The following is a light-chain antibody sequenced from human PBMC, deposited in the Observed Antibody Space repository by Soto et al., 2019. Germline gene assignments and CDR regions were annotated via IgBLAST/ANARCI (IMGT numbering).Light chain of an antibody. CDR1: QPISSW. Sequence: DIQMTQSPPTLSASVGDRVTITCRASQPISSWLAWYHQKPGKAPKLLIYDASNLESGVPSRFSGSGSGTDFTLAISSLQPEDFATYYCQQSYSTPRTFGQGTKVDIK. CDR2: DAS. CDR3: QQSYSTPRT. J-gene: IGKJ1*01. V-gene: IGKV1-39*01.